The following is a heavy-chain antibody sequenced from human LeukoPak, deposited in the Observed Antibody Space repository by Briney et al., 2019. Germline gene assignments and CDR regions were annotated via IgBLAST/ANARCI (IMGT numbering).Heavy chain of an antibody. CDR3: ARDHSPTTYYYGSGSLY. Sequence: GGSLRLSCAASGFTFDDYAMHWVRQAPGKGLEWVSSISSSSSYIYYADSVKGRFTISRDNAKNSLYLQMNSLRAEDTAVYYCARDHSPTTYYYGSGSLYWGQGTLVTVSS. CDR1: GFTFDDYA. J-gene: IGHJ4*02. CDR2: ISSSSSYI. D-gene: IGHD3-10*01. V-gene: IGHV3-21*01.